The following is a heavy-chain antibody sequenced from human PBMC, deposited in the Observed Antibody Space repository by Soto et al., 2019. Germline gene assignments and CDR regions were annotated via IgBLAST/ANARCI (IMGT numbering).Heavy chain of an antibody. CDR1: GGSFSGYY. J-gene: IGHJ4*02. D-gene: IGHD2-21*02. V-gene: IGHV4-34*01. CDR3: GLIVVVTAHNYFDY. CDR2: LNHSGST. Sequence: QVQLQQWGAGLLKPSETLSLTCAVYGGSFSGYYWIWIRQPPGKGLGWIGELNHSGSTNYNPSLKSRVTISVDTSKNQFSLKLSSVTAADTAVYYCGLIVVVTAHNYFDYWGQGTLVTVSS.